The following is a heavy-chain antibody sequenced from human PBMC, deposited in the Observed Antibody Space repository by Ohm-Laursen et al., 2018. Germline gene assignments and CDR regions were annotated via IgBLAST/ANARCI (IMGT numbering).Heavy chain of an antibody. Sequence: SETLSLTCTVSGGSISSYYWSWIQQPPGKGLEWIGYIYYSGSTNYNPSLKSRVTISVDTSKNQFSLKLSSVTAADTAVYYCAREGLGYCSSTSCYGAFDIWGQGTMVTVSS. CDR3: AREGLGYCSSTSCYGAFDI. CDR1: GGSISSYY. CDR2: IYYSGST. V-gene: IGHV4-59*01. D-gene: IGHD2-2*01. J-gene: IGHJ3*02.